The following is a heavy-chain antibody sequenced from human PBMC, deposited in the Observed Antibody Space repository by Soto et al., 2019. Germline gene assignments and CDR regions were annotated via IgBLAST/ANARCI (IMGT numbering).Heavy chain of an antibody. CDR3: ARGPLVGHYFDY. Sequence: GSLRLSCAASGXTFSSYSMNWVRQAPGRGLEWVAYIVRTSTTIYYAGSVRCRFTISRDDANNSLYLQMNNLRDQDKAVYYCARGPLVGHYFDYWGQGTLVTVSS. CDR1: GXTFSSYS. D-gene: IGHD3-16*02. J-gene: IGHJ4*02. CDR2: IVRTSTTI. V-gene: IGHV3-48*02.